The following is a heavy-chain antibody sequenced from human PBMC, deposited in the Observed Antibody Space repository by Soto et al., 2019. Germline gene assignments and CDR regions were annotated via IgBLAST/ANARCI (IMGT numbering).Heavy chain of an antibody. CDR3: AMYSGSYFRRLQFDY. Sequence: ASVKVSCKASGGTFSSYAISWVRQAPGQGLEWMGGIIPIFGTANYAQKFQGRVTITADESTSTAYMELSSLRSEDTAVYYCAMYSGSYFRRLQFDYWGQGTLVTVSS. V-gene: IGHV1-69*13. CDR1: GGTFSSYA. D-gene: IGHD1-26*01. CDR2: IIPIFGTA. J-gene: IGHJ4*02.